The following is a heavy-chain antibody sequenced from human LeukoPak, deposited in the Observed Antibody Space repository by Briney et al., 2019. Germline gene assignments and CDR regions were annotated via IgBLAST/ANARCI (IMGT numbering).Heavy chain of an antibody. D-gene: IGHD6-13*01. CDR1: GFTFSSSR. V-gene: IGHV3-48*01. Sequence: GGSLRLSCEVSGFTFSSSRMNWVRQAPGKGLEWVSYISSRGTTKHYADSVKGRFTISRDNAKNALYLQMNSLRVEDTAVYYWANFEPGYNSSWYAEFWGQGTLVTVSS. CDR2: ISSRGTTK. J-gene: IGHJ4*02. CDR3: ANFEPGYNSSWYAEF.